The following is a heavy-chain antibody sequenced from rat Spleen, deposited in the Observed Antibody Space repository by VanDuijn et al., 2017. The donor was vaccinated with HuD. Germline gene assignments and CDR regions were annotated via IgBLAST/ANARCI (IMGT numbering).Heavy chain of an antibody. CDR1: GFTFSDYY. CDR2: ISYDGSTT. CDR3: VRHGSTGGYFDY. Sequence: EVQLVESDGGIVQPGRSLKLSCAASGFTFSDYYMAWVRQAPTKGLEWVATISYDGSTTYYRDSVKGLFTISRDNAKSTLYLEMDSLRSEDTATYYCVRHGSTGGYFDYWGQGVMVTVSS. D-gene: IGHD5-1*01. J-gene: IGHJ2*01. V-gene: IGHV5-29*01.